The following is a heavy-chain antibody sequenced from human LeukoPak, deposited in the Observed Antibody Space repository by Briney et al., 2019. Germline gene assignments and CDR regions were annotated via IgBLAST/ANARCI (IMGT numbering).Heavy chain of an antibody. CDR1: GFTFSSYE. J-gene: IGHJ4*02. V-gene: IGHV3-48*03. CDR3: ARGEGYSYGYVDY. CDR2: ISSSGSTI. Sequence: GGSLRLSCAASGFTFSSYEMNWVRQAPGKGLEWVSYISSSGSTIYYADSVKGRFTISRDNAKNSLYLQMNSLRAEDTAVYYCARGEGYSYGYVDYWGQGTLVTVSS. D-gene: IGHD5-18*01.